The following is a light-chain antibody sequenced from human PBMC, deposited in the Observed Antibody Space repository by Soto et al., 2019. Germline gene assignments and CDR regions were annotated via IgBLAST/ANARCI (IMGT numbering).Light chain of an antibody. Sequence: GDIVTITCRASQSISPYLAWYQQKPGKAPKLLIYMASSLQSGVPSRFSGSGSGTEFTLTISSLQPDDFATYYCQQSNSYPWTFGQGTKVDIK. J-gene: IGKJ1*01. CDR2: MAS. CDR1: QSISPY. V-gene: IGKV1-5*03. CDR3: QQSNSYPWT.